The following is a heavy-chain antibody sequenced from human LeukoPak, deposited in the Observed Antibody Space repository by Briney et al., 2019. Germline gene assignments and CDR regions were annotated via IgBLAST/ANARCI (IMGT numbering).Heavy chain of an antibody. CDR3: ARTSPAYDILTGYHRDAFDI. Sequence: PGGSLRLSCVASGCTFSSYAMNWVRQAPGKGLEWVSSIRSSSRYIYYADSVKGRFTISRDNAKNSLYLKMNSLRAEDPDVYYCARTSPAYDILTGYHRDAFDIWGQGTMVTVSS. CDR2: IRSSSRYI. CDR1: GCTFSSYA. J-gene: IGHJ3*02. D-gene: IGHD3-9*01. V-gene: IGHV3-21*01.